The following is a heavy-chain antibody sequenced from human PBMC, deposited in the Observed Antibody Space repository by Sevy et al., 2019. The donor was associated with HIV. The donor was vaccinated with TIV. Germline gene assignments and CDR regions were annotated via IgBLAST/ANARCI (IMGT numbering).Heavy chain of an antibody. V-gene: IGHV4-59*01. CDR1: GDSISYNY. J-gene: IGHJ4*02. CDR2: IYNTGST. D-gene: IGHD2-15*01. Sequence: SETLSLTCTVSGDSISYNYWGWIRQPPGKGLEWIAFIYNTGSTNNNPSLRSRVTMSMDTSKNQFSLKLSSVTTADTAVYYCARVICSGVGGFYFDYWGQGTLVTVSS. CDR3: ARVICSGVGGFYFDY.